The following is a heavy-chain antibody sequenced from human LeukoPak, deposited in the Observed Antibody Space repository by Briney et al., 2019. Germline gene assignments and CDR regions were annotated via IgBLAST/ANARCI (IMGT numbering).Heavy chain of an antibody. CDR2: IIPIFGTA. J-gene: IGHJ6*03. Sequence: ASVKVSCKASGGTFSSYAISWVRQAPGQGLEWMGGIIPIFGTANYAQKFQGRVTITADESTSTAYMELSSLRSEDTAVYYCARDGIYSSSWSLKTYYYYYYMDVWGKGTTVTVSS. CDR1: GGTFSSYA. V-gene: IGHV1-69*13. D-gene: IGHD6-13*01. CDR3: ARDGIYSSSWSLKTYYYYYYMDV.